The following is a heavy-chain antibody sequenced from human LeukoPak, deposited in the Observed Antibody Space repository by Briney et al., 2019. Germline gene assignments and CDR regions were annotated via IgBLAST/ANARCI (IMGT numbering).Heavy chain of an antibody. CDR3: SKDRDGDYGFDY. Sequence: QPGRSLLLSRAASGFTFSSYGMHWVRPAPGKGLEWVAVISYDGSNKYYADSVKGRFTISRDNSKNTLYLQMNSLRAEDTAVYYCSKDRDGDYGFDYWGQGTLVTVSS. CDR1: GFTFSSYG. V-gene: IGHV3-30*18. D-gene: IGHD4-17*01. CDR2: ISYDGSNK. J-gene: IGHJ4*02.